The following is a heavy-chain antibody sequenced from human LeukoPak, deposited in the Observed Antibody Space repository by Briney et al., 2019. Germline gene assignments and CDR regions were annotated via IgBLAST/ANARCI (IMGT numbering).Heavy chain of an antibody. CDR2: IYTSGST. CDR3: ARNLAGHFGGFYFDD. V-gene: IGHV4-61*02. D-gene: IGHD2-21*01. J-gene: IGHJ4*02. CDR1: GGSISSGSYY. Sequence: SETLSLTCTVSGGSISSGSYYWSWTRQPAGKGLEWIGRIYTSGSTNYNPSLKSRVTISVDTSKNQFSLKLSSVTAADTAVYYCARNLAGHFGGFYFDDWGQGTLVPVSS.